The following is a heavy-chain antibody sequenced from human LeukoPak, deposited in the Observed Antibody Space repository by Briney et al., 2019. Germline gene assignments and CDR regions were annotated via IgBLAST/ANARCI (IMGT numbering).Heavy chain of an antibody. J-gene: IGHJ5*02. CDR2: INHSGVT. CDR3: ARVAYCSGGSCYRGNWFDP. V-gene: IGHV4-34*01. Sequence: NSSETLSLTCAVYGGSFNSYCWTWIRQSPGKGLEWIGEINHSGVTNYNPSLKSRITMSVDTSKNQFALKLNSVTAADSAVYYCARVAYCSGGSCYRGNWFDPWGQGTLVTVSS. CDR1: GGSFNSYC. D-gene: IGHD2-15*01.